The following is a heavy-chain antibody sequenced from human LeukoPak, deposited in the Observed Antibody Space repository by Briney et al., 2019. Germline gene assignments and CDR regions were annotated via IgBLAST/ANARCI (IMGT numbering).Heavy chain of an antibody. CDR1: GFTFSSYS. J-gene: IGHJ4*02. CDR2: ISSSSSTI. V-gene: IGHV3-48*01. CDR3: ARVRSAAAGPLDY. D-gene: IGHD6-13*01. Sequence: PGGSLRLSCAASGFTFSSYSMNWVRQAPGKGLEWVSYISSSSSTIYYADSVKGRFTISRDNAKNSLYLQMNSLRADDTAVYHCARVRSAAAGPLDYWGQGTLVTVSS.